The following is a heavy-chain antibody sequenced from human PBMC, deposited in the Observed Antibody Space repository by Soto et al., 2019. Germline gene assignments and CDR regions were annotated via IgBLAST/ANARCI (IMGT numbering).Heavy chain of an antibody. CDR2: IYPGDSDT. V-gene: IGHV5-51*01. J-gene: IGHJ6*02. CDR3: ARVQSSSSYVGQFYYGMDV. CDR1: GYSFTSYW. Sequence: GESLKISCKGSGYSFTSYWIGWVRQMPGKGLEWMGIIYPGDSDTRYSPSFQGQVTISADKSISTAYLQWSSLKASDTAMYYCARVQSSSSYVGQFYYGMDVWGQGTTVTVSS. D-gene: IGHD6-6*01.